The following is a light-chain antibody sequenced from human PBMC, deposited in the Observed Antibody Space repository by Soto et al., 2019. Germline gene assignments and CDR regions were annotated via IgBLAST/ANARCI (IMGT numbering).Light chain of an antibody. J-gene: IGKJ1*01. CDR1: QSVSSN. V-gene: IGKV3-15*01. CDR2: GAS. Sequence: EIVMTQSPATLSVSPGERATLSCRASQSVSSNLAWYQQKPGQAPRLLIYGASTRATGIPARFSGSGSGTEFTLTISSLQSLDFAVYYCQQYNNWPRRTFGQGTKV. CDR3: QQYNNWPRRT.